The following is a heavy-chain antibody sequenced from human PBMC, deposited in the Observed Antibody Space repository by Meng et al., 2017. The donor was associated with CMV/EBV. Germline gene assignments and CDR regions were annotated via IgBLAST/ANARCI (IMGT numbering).Heavy chain of an antibody. J-gene: IGHJ6*02. CDR1: GGSVSSGSYY. Sequence: ESLKISSTVSGGSVSSGSYYWSWIRQPPGKGLEWIGYIYYSGSTNYNPSLKSRVTISVDTSKNQFSLKLSSVTAADTAVYYCAREDLAAAGLYGMDVWGQGTTVTVSS. D-gene: IGHD6-13*01. CDR2: IYYSGST. CDR3: AREDLAAAGLYGMDV. V-gene: IGHV4-61*01.